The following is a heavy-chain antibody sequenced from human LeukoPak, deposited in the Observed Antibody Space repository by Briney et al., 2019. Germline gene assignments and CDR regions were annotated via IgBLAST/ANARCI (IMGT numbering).Heavy chain of an antibody. Sequence: ASVKVSCKASGYTFTGYYMHWVRQAPGQGLEWMGRINPNSGGTNYAQKFQGRVTMTRDTSISTAYMELSRLRSDDTAVYYCARGTSWFGGIDYWGQGTLVTISS. D-gene: IGHD3-10*01. CDR1: GYTFTGYY. J-gene: IGHJ4*02. CDR2: INPNSGGT. V-gene: IGHV1-2*06. CDR3: ARGTSWFGGIDY.